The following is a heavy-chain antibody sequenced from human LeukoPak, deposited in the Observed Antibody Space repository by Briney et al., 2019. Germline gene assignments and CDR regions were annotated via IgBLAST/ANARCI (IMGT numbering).Heavy chain of an antibody. Sequence: PSETLSLTCTVSSGSISSYYWSWIRQPPGKGLEWIGYIYYSGSTNYNPSLKSRVTISVDTSKNQFSLKLSSVTAADTAVYYCARDNYDSSGYYLDYWGQGTLVTVSS. CDR2: IYYSGST. CDR1: SGSISSYY. CDR3: ARDNYDSSGYYLDY. D-gene: IGHD3-22*01. V-gene: IGHV4-59*01. J-gene: IGHJ4*02.